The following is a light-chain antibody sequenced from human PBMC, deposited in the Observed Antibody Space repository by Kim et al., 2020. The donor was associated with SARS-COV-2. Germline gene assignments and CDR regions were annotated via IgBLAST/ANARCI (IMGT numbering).Light chain of an antibody. CDR1: SIGGRG. Sequence: PGKTARVSCGGNSIGGRGVRWYQRKAGQPPVLVIYYDSDRPSGIPERFSGSNSGNAATLTISRVEAGDEADYYCQVWDSSSDHRVVFGGGTQLTVL. CDR3: QVWDSSSDHRVV. J-gene: IGLJ2*01. V-gene: IGLV3-21*04. CDR2: YDS.